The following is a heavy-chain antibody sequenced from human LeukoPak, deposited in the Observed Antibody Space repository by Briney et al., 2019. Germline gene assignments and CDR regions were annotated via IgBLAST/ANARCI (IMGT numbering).Heavy chain of an antibody. V-gene: IGHV3-53*01. CDR1: GFTFSSYA. D-gene: IGHD1-26*01. J-gene: IGHJ4*02. CDR3: ARDSERAGGTDY. CDR2: IYSGGST. Sequence: GGSLRLSCAASGFTFSSYAMSWVRQAPGKGLEWVSVIYSGGSTYYADSVKGRFTISRDNSKNTLYLQMNSLRAEDTAVYYCARDSERAGGTDYWGQGTLVTVSS.